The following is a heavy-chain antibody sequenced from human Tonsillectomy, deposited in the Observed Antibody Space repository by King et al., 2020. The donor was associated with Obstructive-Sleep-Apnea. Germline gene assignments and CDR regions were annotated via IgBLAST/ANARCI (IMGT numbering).Heavy chain of an antibody. J-gene: IGHJ4*02. D-gene: IGHD5-18*01. CDR3: ARGLGYSYGYSFDY. V-gene: IGHV3-66*01. CDR1: GFTVSSTY. CDR2: LYSGGAT. Sequence: VQLVESGGGLVQPGGSLRLSCAVSGFTVSSTYMSWVRQAPGKGLDWVSTLYSGGATDYADSVKGRFTISKDTSKNTLYLQMNSLRAEDTAVYFCARGLGYSYGYSFDYWGQGTLVTVSS.